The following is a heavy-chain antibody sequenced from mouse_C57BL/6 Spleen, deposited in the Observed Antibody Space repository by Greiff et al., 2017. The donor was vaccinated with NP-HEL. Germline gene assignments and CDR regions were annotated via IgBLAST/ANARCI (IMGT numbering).Heavy chain of an antibody. V-gene: IGHV1-69*01. J-gene: IGHJ2*01. CDR2: IDPSDSYT. CDR3: ARSYSYYLDY. Sequence: QVQLQQPGAELVMPGASVKLSCKASGYTFTSYWMHWVKQRPGQGLEWIGEIDPSDSYTNYNQKFKGKSTLTVDKSSSTAYMQLSSLTSEDSAVYYCARSYSYYLDYWGQGTTLTVSS. D-gene: IGHD2-10*01. CDR1: GYTFTSYW.